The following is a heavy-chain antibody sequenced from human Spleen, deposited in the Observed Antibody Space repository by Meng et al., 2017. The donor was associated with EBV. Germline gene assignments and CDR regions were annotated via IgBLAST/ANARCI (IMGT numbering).Heavy chain of an antibody. CDR1: GASVSGGTFH. CDR2: IYDGGTT. J-gene: IGHJ4*02. Sequence: QVQLQGSGPGLVKPSETLSLTCPVSGASVSGGTFHWCWIRQPPGKELEWIGYIYDGGTTIYNPSLKSRVTIFLDTSRNQFSLGLRSVTTADTAVYCCAKSSSSTPGVVDSWGQGTLVTVSS. CDR3: AKSSSSTPGVVDS. D-gene: IGHD6-6*01. V-gene: IGHV4-61*01.